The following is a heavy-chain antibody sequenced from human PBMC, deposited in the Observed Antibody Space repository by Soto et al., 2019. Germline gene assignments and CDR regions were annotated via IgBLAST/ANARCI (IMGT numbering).Heavy chain of an antibody. CDR2: ITPTSGCI. Sequence: QVQLLQSGAEVRRPGASVNVSCQAFGYTFTTHYLHWVRQAPGQGLEGMGMITPTSGCITYAQKFRGRVTLTRDTSTRTVSMELKSLTSEDTAVYYCARLDRVGPTYVHWGQGTLVSVSS. J-gene: IGHJ4*02. CDR3: ARLDRVGPTYVH. D-gene: IGHD1-26*01. V-gene: IGHV1-46*01. CDR1: GYTFTTHY.